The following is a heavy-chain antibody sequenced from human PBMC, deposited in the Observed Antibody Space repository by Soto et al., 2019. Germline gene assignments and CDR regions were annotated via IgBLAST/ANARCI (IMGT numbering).Heavy chain of an antibody. Sequence: PVGSLRLSCAASGFTFEDYAMHWVRQPPGKGLEWVSGISWNSVTIDYADSVKGRFTISADKSISTAYLQWSSLKASDTAMYYCARPRYGTTGTPALFDYWGQGTLVTVSS. V-gene: IGHV3-9*01. CDR2: ISWNSVTI. D-gene: IGHD1-1*01. CDR3: ARPRYGTTGTPALFDY. J-gene: IGHJ4*02. CDR1: GFTFEDYA.